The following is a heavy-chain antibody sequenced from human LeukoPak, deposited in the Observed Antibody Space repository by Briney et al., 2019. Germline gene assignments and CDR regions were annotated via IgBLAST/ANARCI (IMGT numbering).Heavy chain of an antibody. CDR1: GFTFSSYA. CDR3: ARALYTPEYSSSYYSDY. CDR2: IRRNGDSK. Sequence: GGSLRLSCAASGFTFSSYAMHWVRQAPGKGLEYVSVIRRNGDSKYYADSVKGRFTISRDNSKNTLYLQMGSLRAEDMAVYYCARALYTPEYSSSYYSDYWGQGTLVTVSS. V-gene: IGHV3-64*02. D-gene: IGHD6-6*01. J-gene: IGHJ4*02.